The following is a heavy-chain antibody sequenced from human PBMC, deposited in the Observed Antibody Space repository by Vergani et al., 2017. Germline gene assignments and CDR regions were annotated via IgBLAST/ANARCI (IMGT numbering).Heavy chain of an antibody. CDR1: GFSFGDYA. Sequence: EVQLVESGGGLVPPGRSLRLSCAASGFSFGDYAMTWVRQAPGKGLEWVAFIRNKAYGGTTEYAASVKGRFTISRDDSKRRAYLQLSGLKTEDTAVYFCSRGRGYSFGYSDYWGQGTLVTVSS. D-gene: IGHD5-18*01. J-gene: IGHJ4*02. CDR2: IRNKAYGGTT. V-gene: IGHV3-49*04. CDR3: SRGRGYSFGYSDY.